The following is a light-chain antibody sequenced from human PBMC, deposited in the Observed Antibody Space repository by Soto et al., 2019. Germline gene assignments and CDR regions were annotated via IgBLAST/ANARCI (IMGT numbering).Light chain of an antibody. CDR3: QQYNSYLYT. Sequence: DLQMTHSPSTLPASVGDRVTITCRASQSISSWLAWEQQKPGKGPKLLIYDASSLESGVPSRFSGSGSGTEFTLTISSLQSDDFATYYCQQYNSYLYTFGQGTKVDIK. CDR1: QSISSW. CDR2: DAS. V-gene: IGKV1-5*01. J-gene: IGKJ2*01.